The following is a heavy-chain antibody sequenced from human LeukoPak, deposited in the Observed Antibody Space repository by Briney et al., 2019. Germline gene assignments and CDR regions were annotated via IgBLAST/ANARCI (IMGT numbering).Heavy chain of an antibody. Sequence: GGSLRLSCAASGFTFSTYAMSWVRQAPGKGLEWVSAISGSGGSTYYADSVKGRFTISRDNSKNTLYLQMNSLRAEDTAVYYCAKGRSPAQEYYFDYWGQGTLVTVSS. D-gene: IGHD3-10*01. CDR3: AKGRSPAQEYYFDY. CDR1: GFTFSTYA. J-gene: IGHJ4*02. V-gene: IGHV3-23*01. CDR2: ISGSGGST.